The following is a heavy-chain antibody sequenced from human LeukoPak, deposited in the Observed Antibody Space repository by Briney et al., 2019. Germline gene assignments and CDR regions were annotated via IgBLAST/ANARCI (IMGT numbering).Heavy chain of an antibody. CDR1: GFTFSFYW. CDR2: IWYDGSNK. V-gene: IGHV3-33*08. Sequence: TGGSLRLSCAASGFTFSFYWMSWVRQAPGKGLEWVAVIWYDGSNKYYADSVKGRFTISRDNSKNTLYLQMDSLRAEDTAVYYCAREDSSGWYPLGDWGQGTLVTVSS. D-gene: IGHD6-19*01. J-gene: IGHJ4*02. CDR3: AREDSSGWYPLGD.